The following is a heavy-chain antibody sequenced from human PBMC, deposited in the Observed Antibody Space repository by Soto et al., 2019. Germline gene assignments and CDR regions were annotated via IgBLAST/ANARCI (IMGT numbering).Heavy chain of an antibody. D-gene: IGHD3-22*01. CDR1: GGSISSYY. J-gene: IGHJ4*02. Sequence: SETLSLTCTVSGGSISSYYWSWIRQPPGKGLEWIGYIYYSGSTNYNPSLKSRVTISVDTSKNQFSLKLSSVTAADTAVYYCARGNYYDSSGYYYYFDFWGQGTLVTVSS. CDR3: ARGNYYDSSGYYYYFDF. V-gene: IGHV4-59*01. CDR2: IYYSGST.